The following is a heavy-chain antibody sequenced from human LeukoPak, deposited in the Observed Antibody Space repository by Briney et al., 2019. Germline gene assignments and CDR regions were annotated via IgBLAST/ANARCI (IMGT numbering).Heavy chain of an antibody. CDR2: ISSSSSTI. D-gene: IGHD6-13*01. V-gene: IGHV3-48*01. J-gene: IGHJ4*02. CDR3: AGGIQDSSSWPIDY. Sequence: AGGSLRLSCAASGFTFSRYSMNWVRQAPGKGLEWVSYISSSSSTIYYADSVKGRFTISRDNAKNSLYLQMNSLRAEDTAVYYCAGGIQDSSSWPIDYWGQGTLVTVSS. CDR1: GFTFSRYS.